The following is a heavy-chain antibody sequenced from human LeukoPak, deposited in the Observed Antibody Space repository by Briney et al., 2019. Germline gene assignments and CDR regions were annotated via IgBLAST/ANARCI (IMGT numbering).Heavy chain of an antibody. Sequence: GGSLRLSCAASRFTFSSYWMSWVRQAPGKGLEWVANIKQDGNEKYYVDSVKGRSTISRDNAKKSLYLQMNSLRAEDTAVYYCARHLSGVTGYTYGRGIDYWGQETLVTVSS. J-gene: IGHJ4*02. D-gene: IGHD5-18*01. CDR2: IKQDGNEK. CDR3: ARHLSGVTGYTYGRGIDY. CDR1: RFTFSSYW. V-gene: IGHV3-7*01.